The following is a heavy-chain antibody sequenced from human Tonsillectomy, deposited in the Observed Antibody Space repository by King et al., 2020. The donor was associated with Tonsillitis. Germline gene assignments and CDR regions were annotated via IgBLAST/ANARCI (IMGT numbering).Heavy chain of an antibody. Sequence: QLVQSGSELKKPGASVKVSCKASGYTFTSHAVNWVRQAPGQGLEWMGWSNTNTGNPTYAQGFTGRFVFSLDTSVSTAYLQISSLKAEDTAIYYCARGRGAVANPSLYYFDYWGQGTLVTVSS. J-gene: IGHJ4*02. CDR1: GYTFTSHA. V-gene: IGHV7-4-1*02. D-gene: IGHD6-19*01. CDR3: ARGRGAVANPSLYYFDY. CDR2: SNTNTGNP.